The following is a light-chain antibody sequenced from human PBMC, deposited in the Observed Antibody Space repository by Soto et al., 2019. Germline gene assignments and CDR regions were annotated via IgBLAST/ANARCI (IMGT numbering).Light chain of an antibody. CDR1: QSVSRNF. V-gene: IGKV3-20*01. CDR3: QQYGTSPIT. J-gene: IGKJ5*01. Sequence: EIVLTQSPGTLSLSPGERATLSCRASQSVSRNFLAWYQQKPGQAPRLLLSGASSRATGIPDRFSGSGSGTDFSFTISRLEPEDFAVYYCQQYGTSPITFGQGTRLEIK. CDR2: GAS.